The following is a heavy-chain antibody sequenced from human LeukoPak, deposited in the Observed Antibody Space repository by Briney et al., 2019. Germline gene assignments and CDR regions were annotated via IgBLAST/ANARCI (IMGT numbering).Heavy chain of an antibody. V-gene: IGHV3-30*18. CDR3: AKDEGRGYYGSGSYLDY. J-gene: IGHJ4*02. CDR2: ISYDGSNK. D-gene: IGHD3-10*01. Sequence: GGSLRLSCAASGFTFSSYGMHWVRQAPGKGLEWVAVISYDGSNKYYADSVKGRFTISRDNSKNTLYLQMNSLRAEDTAVYYCAKDEGRGYYGSGSYLDYWGQGTLVTVSS. CDR1: GFTFSSYG.